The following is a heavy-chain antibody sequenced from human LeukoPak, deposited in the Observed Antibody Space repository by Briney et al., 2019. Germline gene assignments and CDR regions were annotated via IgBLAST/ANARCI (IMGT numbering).Heavy chain of an antibody. Sequence: PGGSLRLSCEASGFTFSTYLMTWVRQTPGKGLEWVANINEDGSEKHNVDSVKGRFTISRDNAKNSLYRQMTSLRAEDKGVYYWVRGFTGAHWGQGTLLTVSS. CDR3: VRGFTGAH. D-gene: IGHD1-14*01. J-gene: IGHJ4*02. V-gene: IGHV3-7*03. CDR2: INEDGSEK. CDR1: GFTFSTYL.